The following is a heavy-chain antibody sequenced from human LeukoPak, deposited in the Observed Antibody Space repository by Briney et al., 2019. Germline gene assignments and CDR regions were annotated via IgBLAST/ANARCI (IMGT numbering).Heavy chain of an antibody. Sequence: PSETLSLTCAVYGGSFSGYYWSWIRQPPGKGLEWIGEINHSGSTNYNPSLKSRVTISVDTSKNQFSLKLSSVTAADTAVYYCARGGRGGPFDYWGQGTLVTVSS. CDR1: GGSFSGYY. V-gene: IGHV4-34*01. CDR2: INHSGST. CDR3: ARGGRGGPFDY. J-gene: IGHJ4*02.